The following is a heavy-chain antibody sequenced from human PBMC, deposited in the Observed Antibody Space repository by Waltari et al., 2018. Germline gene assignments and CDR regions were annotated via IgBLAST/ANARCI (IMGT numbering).Heavy chain of an antibody. V-gene: IGHV3-7*01. CDR1: GFDFSNFC. Sequence: DVQLVESGGGLVQPGGSLRLACVVSGFDFSNFCMLCARQAPGKGLEGGANIKKDGSEIHYVDSVKGRFTISRDNAKKSVYLQMNSLRGEDTAVYFCVRVGEENSNSQYRWFDAWGQGSLVTVSS. J-gene: IGHJ5*02. D-gene: IGHD3-16*02. CDR2: IKKDGSEI. CDR3: VRVGEENSNSQYRWFDA.